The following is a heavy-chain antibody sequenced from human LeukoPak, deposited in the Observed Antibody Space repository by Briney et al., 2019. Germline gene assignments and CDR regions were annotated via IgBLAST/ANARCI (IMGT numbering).Heavy chain of an antibody. J-gene: IGHJ4*02. D-gene: IGHD3-22*01. CDR1: GFTFSSYS. CDR2: IRRSSNTR. CDR3: ARDRCYYDSSGYSYRHFDY. V-gene: IGHV3-48*01. Sequence: GGSLILSCSASGFTFSSYSMNWVRQAPGKGLELVSYIRRSSNTRYYAYAVNGQVTISIHNSNNSLYVQMNSLRPDDASVYYCARDRCYYDSSGYSYRHFDYWGQGTLVTVSS.